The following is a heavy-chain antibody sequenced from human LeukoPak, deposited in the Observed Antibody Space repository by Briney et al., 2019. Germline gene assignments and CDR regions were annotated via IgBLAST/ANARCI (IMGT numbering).Heavy chain of an antibody. J-gene: IGHJ3*02. CDR1: GFTFSSYS. V-gene: IGHV3-21*01. Sequence: GGSLRLSCAASGFTFSSYSMNWVRQAPGKGLEWVSSISSSSSYIYYADSVKGRFTISRDNAKNSLYLQMNSLRAEDTAVYYCARANLGHAFDIWGQGTMVTVSS. D-gene: IGHD7-27*01. CDR2: ISSSSSYI. CDR3: ARANLGHAFDI.